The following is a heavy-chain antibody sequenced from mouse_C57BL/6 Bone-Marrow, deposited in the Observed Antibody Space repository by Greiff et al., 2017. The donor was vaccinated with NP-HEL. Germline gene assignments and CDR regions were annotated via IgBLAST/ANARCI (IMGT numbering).Heavy chain of an antibody. J-gene: IGHJ1*03. D-gene: IGHD1-1*01. CDR3: ARLPKFITTVVAWYFDV. CDR1: GFTFSDYY. V-gene: IGHV5-12*01. CDR2: ISNGGGST. Sequence: EVKVVESGGGLVQPGGSLKLSCAASGFTFSDYYMYWVRQTPEKRLEWVAYISNGGGSTSYPDTVKGRFTISRANAKNTLYLQMSRLKSEDTAMYYWARLPKFITTVVAWYFDVWGTGTTVTVSS.